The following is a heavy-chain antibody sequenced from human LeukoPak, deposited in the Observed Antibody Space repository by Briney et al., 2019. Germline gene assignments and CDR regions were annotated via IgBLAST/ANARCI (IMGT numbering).Heavy chain of an antibody. CDR1: GGSISSSNW. CDR3: ARGGWYYDSSGLNWFDP. V-gene: IGHV4-4*02. J-gene: IGHJ5*02. Sequence: KTSETLSLTCAVSGGSISSSNWWSWVRQPPGKGLEWIGEIYHSGSTNYNPSLKSRVTISVDKSKNQFSLKLSSVTAADTAVYYCARGGWYYDSSGLNWFDPWGRGTLVTVSS. CDR2: IYHSGST. D-gene: IGHD3-22*01.